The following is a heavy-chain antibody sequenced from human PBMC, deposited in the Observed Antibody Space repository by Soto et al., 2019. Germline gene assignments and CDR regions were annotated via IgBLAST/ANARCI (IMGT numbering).Heavy chain of an antibody. CDR1: GGRIISGY. J-gene: IGHJ4*02. V-gene: IGHV4-59*01. CDR2: ISYSGNT. Sequence: EVLAVTCTDSGGRIISGYWSWIRQPPGKGLEWIGYISYSGNTNYNPSLKSRVTMSVDTPKNQFSLMMSSVTTADTAVYYCAGLRGYAGSPIDYWGQGTLATVSS. CDR3: AGLRGYAGSPIDY. D-gene: IGHD2-15*01.